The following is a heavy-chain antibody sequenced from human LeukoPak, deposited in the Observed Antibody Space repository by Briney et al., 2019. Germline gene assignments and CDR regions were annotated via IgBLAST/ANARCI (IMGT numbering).Heavy chain of an antibody. J-gene: IGHJ4*02. CDR3: ASGYCSSGRCYGDY. V-gene: IGHV3-7*01. CDR2: IKQDGCEK. D-gene: IGHD2-15*01. Sequence: GGSLRLSCAASGFTFSSYWMSWVRQAPGKGLEWVANIKQDGCEKYYVDSVKGRFTISRDNAKNSLYLQMNSLRAEDTAVYYCASGYCSSGRCYGDYWGQGTLVTVSS. CDR1: GFTFSSYW.